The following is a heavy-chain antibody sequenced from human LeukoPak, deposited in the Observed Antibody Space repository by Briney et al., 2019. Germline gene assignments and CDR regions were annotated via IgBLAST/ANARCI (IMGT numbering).Heavy chain of an antibody. D-gene: IGHD4-17*01. J-gene: IGHJ4*02. V-gene: IGHV3-48*02. CDR1: GFTFSSYS. CDR3: ARDEPAVTKPFDY. CDR2: ISSSRRPL. Sequence: PGGSLRLSCAASGFTFSSYSMNWVRQAPGKGLEGGSYISSSRRPLYYPDSVKGRFTISRDNAKNSLYLQMNSLRDEDTVVHYCARDEPAVTKPFDYWGQGTLVTVSS.